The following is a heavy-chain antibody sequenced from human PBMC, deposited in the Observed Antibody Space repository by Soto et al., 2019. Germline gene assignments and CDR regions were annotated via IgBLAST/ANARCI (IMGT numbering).Heavy chain of an antibody. Sequence: GESLKISCAASGFTFSSYGMHWVRQAPGKGLEWVALIWFDGSDKYYTESVKGRFTISRDNSKSTLYLQMNSLRAEDTALYYCARLYCSATSCYSVGAFDIRGPGTMVTVSS. CDR3: ARLYCSATSCYSVGAFDI. CDR2: IWFDGSDK. J-gene: IGHJ3*02. D-gene: IGHD2-2*01. CDR1: GFTFSSYG. V-gene: IGHV3-33*01.